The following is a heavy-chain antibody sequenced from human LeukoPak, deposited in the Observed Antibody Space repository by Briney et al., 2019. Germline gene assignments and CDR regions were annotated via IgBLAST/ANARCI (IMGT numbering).Heavy chain of an antibody. Sequence: GASVKVSCKASGYTFTGYYMHWVRQAPGQGLEWMGWINPNSGGTNYAQKFQGRVTMTRDMSISTAYMELSRLRSDDTAVYYCARDGGGLNDIHADYWGQGTLVTVSS. CDR1: GYTFTGYY. D-gene: IGHD3-9*01. J-gene: IGHJ4*02. CDR2: INPNSGGT. CDR3: ARDGGGLNDIHADY. V-gene: IGHV1-2*02.